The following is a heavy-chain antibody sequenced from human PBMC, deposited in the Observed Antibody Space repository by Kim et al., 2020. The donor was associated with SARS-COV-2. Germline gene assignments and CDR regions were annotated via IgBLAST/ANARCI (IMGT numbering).Heavy chain of an antibody. CDR1: GGSISSYY. V-gene: IGHV4-59*13. D-gene: IGHD6-19*01. J-gene: IGHJ3*02. CDR2: IYYSGST. CDR3: ARDSAVGGAFDI. Sequence: SETLSLTCTVSGGSISSYYWSWIRQPPGKGLEWIGYIYYSGSTNYNPSLKSRVTISVDTSKNQFSLKLSSVTAADTAVYYCARDSAVGGAFDIWGQGTMVTVSS.